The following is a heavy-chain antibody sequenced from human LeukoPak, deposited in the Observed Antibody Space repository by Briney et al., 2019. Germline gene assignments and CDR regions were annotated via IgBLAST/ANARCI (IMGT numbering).Heavy chain of an antibody. D-gene: IGHD2-15*01. Sequence: GGSLRLSCAASGFTFSSYGMHWVRQAPGKGLEGVAFIRYDGSNKYYADSVKGRFTISRDNSKNTLYLQMNSLRAEDRAVYYCAKGDAKIVVVVAAMDVWGKGTTVTVSS. V-gene: IGHV3-30*02. CDR2: IRYDGSNK. CDR1: GFTFSSYG. CDR3: AKGDAKIVVVVAAMDV. J-gene: IGHJ6*04.